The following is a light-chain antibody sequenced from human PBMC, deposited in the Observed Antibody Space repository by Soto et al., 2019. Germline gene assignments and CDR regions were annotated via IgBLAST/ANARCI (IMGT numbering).Light chain of an antibody. CDR3: QQSYSTPQT. Sequence: DIQMTQSPSSLSASVGGGVTIACRASQSVTTYLNWYQQKPGKAPKLLIYAASSLQSGVPSRFSASGSGTNFTLTISSLQPEDFATYYCQQSYSTPQTFGQGTKVDIK. V-gene: IGKV1-39*01. CDR2: AAS. CDR1: QSVTTY. J-gene: IGKJ1*01.